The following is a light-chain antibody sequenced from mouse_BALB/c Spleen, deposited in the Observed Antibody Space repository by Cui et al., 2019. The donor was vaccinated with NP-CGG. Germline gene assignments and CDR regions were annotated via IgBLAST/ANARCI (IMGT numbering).Light chain of an antibody. CDR2: GTN. J-gene: IGLJ1*01. V-gene: IGLV1*01. CDR3: ALWYSNHWV. Sequence: QAVVTQESALTTSPGETVTLTCRSSTGAVTSNNYANWIQEKPDHLFTGLIGGTNNRVPGVPARFSGSLIGDKAALTITGAQTEDEAKYLCALWYSNHWVFGGGTKLTVL. CDR1: TGAVTSNNY.